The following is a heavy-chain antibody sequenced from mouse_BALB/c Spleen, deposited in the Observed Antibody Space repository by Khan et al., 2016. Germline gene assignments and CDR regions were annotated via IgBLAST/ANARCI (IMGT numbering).Heavy chain of an antibody. CDR1: GFSLSRYS. Sequence: QVQLKESGPGLVAPSQSLSITCTVSGFSLSRYSVHWVRQPPGKGLEWLGMIWGGGSTDYNSALKSRLSLTKDNSKSQVLLKMTSLQTDDTAMYCCARSPLWPVLDYWGQGTSVTVSS. J-gene: IGHJ4*01. CDR2: IWGGGST. CDR3: ARSPLWPVLDY. V-gene: IGHV2-6-4*01. D-gene: IGHD1-1*02.